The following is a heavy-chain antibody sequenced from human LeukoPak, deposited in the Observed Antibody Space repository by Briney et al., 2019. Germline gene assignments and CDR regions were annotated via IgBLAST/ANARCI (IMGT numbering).Heavy chain of an antibody. CDR2: ISYDGSNK. J-gene: IGHJ4*02. D-gene: IGHD3-22*01. CDR3: AKDRSLMYYYDSSGYYFDY. Sequence: GSLGLSCVASGFTFSNYWMHWVRQAPGKGLEWVAVISYDGSNKYYADSVKGRFTISRDNSKNTLYLQMNSLRAEDTAVYYCAKDRSLMYYYDSSGYYFDYWGQGTLVTVSS. CDR1: GFTFSNYW. V-gene: IGHV3-30*18.